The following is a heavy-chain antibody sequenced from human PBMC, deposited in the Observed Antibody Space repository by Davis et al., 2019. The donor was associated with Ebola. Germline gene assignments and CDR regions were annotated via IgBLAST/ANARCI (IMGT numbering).Heavy chain of an antibody. Sequence: ASVKVSCKASGYTFTGYYMHWVRQAPGQGLEWMGWINPNSGGTNYAQKFQGRVTITADKSTSTAYMELSSLRSEDTAVYYCALDYGGNSGYFDYWGQGTLVTVSS. CDR2: INPNSGGT. V-gene: IGHV1-2*02. CDR1: GYTFTGYY. CDR3: ALDYGGNSGYFDY. D-gene: IGHD4-23*01. J-gene: IGHJ4*02.